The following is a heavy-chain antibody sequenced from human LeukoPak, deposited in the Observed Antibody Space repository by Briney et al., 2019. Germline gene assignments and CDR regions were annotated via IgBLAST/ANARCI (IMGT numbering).Heavy chain of an antibody. V-gene: IGHV1-2*02. D-gene: IGHD3-9*01. CDR3: ARAPLRQYYDILTGYYNPFDY. J-gene: IGHJ4*02. CDR1: GYTFTGYY. Sequence: ASVKVSCKASGYTFTGYYMHWVRQAPGQGLEWMGWINPNNGGTNYAQKFQGRVTMTRDTSISTAYMELSRLRSDDTAVYYCARAPLRQYYDILTGYYNPFDYWGQGTLVTVSS. CDR2: INPNNGGT.